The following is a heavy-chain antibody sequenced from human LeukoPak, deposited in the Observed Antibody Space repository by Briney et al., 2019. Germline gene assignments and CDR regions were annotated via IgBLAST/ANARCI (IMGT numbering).Heavy chain of an antibody. CDR1: GGSISSYY. J-gene: IGHJ4*02. Sequence: PSETVSLTCTVSGGSISSYYWSWIRQPPGKGLEWIGYLYYSGSTNYNPSLKSRVTISVDTSKNQFSLKLSSVTAADTAVYYCARRAITFGGVIVDSYFDYWGQGILVTVSS. CDR3: ARRAITFGGVIVDSYFDY. CDR2: LYYSGST. V-gene: IGHV4-59*08. D-gene: IGHD3-16*02.